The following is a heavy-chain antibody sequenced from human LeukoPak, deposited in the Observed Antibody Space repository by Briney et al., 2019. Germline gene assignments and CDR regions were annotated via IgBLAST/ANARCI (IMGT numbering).Heavy chain of an antibody. J-gene: IGHJ3*02. CDR2: ISSSSTYI. CDR1: TFTLSSYT. D-gene: IGHD4/OR15-4a*01. Sequence: NPGGSLRLSCAASTFTLSSYTMNWVRQAPGKGLEWVSSISSSSTYINYADSVKGRFTISRDNAKNSMALQMNSLRAEDTAVYYCARVRFAGPQAFDIWGQGTMVIVAS. CDR3: ARVRFAGPQAFDI. V-gene: IGHV3-21*01.